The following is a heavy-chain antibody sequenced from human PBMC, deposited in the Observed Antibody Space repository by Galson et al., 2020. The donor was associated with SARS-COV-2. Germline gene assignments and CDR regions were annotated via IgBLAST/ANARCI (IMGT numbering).Heavy chain of an antibody. Sequence: GGSLRLSCAASGFTFDDYAMHWVRQAPGKGLEWVSGISWNSGSIGYADSVKGRFTISRDNAKNSLYLQMNSLRAEDTALYYCANLGGYPNWYFDLWGRGTLVTVSS. D-gene: IGHD3-22*01. J-gene: IGHJ2*01. CDR1: GFTFDDYA. CDR3: ANLGGYPNWYFDL. V-gene: IGHV3-9*01. CDR2: ISWNSGSI.